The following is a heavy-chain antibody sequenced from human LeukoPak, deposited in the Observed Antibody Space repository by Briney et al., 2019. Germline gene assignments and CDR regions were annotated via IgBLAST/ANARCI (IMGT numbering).Heavy chain of an antibody. CDR1: GFTFSIYD. CDR2: ISYDGSNK. Sequence: GGSLRLSCAASGFTFSIYDIHWVRQAPGKGLEWVAFISYDGSNKYYADSVKGRFTISRDNAKNSLYLQMNSLRAEDTAVYYCAKPIAARRPNYYYMDVWGKGTTVTVSS. CDR3: AKPIAARRPNYYYMDV. V-gene: IGHV3-30*18. D-gene: IGHD6-6*01. J-gene: IGHJ6*03.